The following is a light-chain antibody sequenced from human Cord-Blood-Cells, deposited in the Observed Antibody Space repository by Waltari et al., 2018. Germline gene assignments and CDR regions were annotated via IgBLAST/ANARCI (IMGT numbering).Light chain of an antibody. CDR2: AAS. CDR3: QQLNSYPQT. V-gene: IGKV1-9*01. CDR1: QGISSY. J-gene: IGKJ2*01. Sequence: DIQLTPSPSFLSASVGARVTITCRASQGISSYLAWYQQKPGKAPKLLIYAASTLQSGVPSRFSGSGSGTEFTLTISSLQPEDFATYYCQQLNSYPQTFGQGTKLEIK.